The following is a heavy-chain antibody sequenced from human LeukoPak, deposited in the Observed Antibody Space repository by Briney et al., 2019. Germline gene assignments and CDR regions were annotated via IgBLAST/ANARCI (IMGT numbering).Heavy chain of an antibody. Sequence: SVKVSCKASGFTFSNSAIQWVRQARGQRLEWIGWIIVGSGGTHYAQNLQERLTITRDMSTNTAYMELSSLRSEDTAVYYCAAELYSGTYGRCCSFAFWGQGTLVTVSS. CDR3: AAELYSGTYGRCCSFAF. J-gene: IGHJ4*02. D-gene: IGHD1-26*01. CDR2: IIVGSGGT. CDR1: GFTFSNSA. V-gene: IGHV1-58*02.